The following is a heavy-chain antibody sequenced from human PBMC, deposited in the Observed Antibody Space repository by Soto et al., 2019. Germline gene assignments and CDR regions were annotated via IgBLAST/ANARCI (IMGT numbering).Heavy chain of an antibody. CDR1: GDSVSSNSAA. V-gene: IGHV6-1*01. CDR2: TYYRSKWYN. CDR3: ARDGYYDSSGYIWNWFDP. Sequence: SQTLSLTCAISGDSVSSNSAAWNWIRQSPSRGLEWLGRTYYRSKWYNDYAVSVKSRITINPDTSKNQFSLQLNSVTPEDTTVYYFARDGYYDSSGYIWNWFDPWGQVTLVTVPS. J-gene: IGHJ5*02. D-gene: IGHD3-22*01.